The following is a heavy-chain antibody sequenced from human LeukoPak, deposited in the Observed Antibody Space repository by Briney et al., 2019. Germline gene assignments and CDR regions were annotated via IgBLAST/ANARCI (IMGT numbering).Heavy chain of an antibody. D-gene: IGHD2-2*01. J-gene: IGHJ4*02. V-gene: IGHV5-51*01. CDR3: ARLQGIVVVPAATPYYFDY. CDR1: EYSFTTYW. CDR2: IYPGDSDT. Sequence: GESLKISCKGSEYSFTTYWIAWVRQMPGKGLEWMGIIYPGDSDTRYSPSFQGQVTISADKSISTAYLQWSSLKASDTAMYYCARLQGIVVVPAATPYYFDYWGQGTLVTVSS.